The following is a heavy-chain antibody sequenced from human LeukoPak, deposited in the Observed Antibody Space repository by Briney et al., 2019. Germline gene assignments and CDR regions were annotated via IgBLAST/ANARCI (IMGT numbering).Heavy chain of an antibody. CDR1: GYTFTSYA. D-gene: IGHD6-19*01. V-gene: IGHV1-3*01. CDR3: ARDLGSGWYELNWFHP. CDR2: INAGNGNT. J-gene: IGHJ5*02. Sequence: ASVKVSCKASGYTFTSYAMHWVRQAPGQRLEWMGWINAGNGNTKYSQKFQGRVTITRDTSASTAYMELSSLRSEDTAVYYCARDLGSGWYELNWFHPWGQGTLVTVSS.